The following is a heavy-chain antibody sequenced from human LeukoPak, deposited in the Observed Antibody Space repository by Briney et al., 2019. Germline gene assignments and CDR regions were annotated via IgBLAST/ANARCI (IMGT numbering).Heavy chain of an antibody. J-gene: IGHJ4*02. V-gene: IGHV1-69*13. CDR3: ARGGRSGYDYFDY. CDR2: IIPIFGTA. Sequence: GASVKVSCKASGGTFSSYAISWVRQAPGQGLEWMGGIIPIFGTANYAQKFQGRVTITADESTSTAYMELSSLRSEDTAVYYCARGGRSGYDYFDYWGQGTLVTVSS. CDR1: GGTFSSYA. D-gene: IGHD5-12*01.